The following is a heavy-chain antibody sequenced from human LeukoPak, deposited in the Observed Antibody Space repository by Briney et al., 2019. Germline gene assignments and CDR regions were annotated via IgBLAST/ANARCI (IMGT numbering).Heavy chain of an antibody. CDR1: GFTFGSYA. D-gene: IGHD3-22*01. Sequence: GGSLRLSCAASGFTFGSYAMHWVRQAPGKGLEWVAVISYDGSNKYYADSVKGRFTISRDNSKNTLYLQMNSLRAEDTAVYYCARGRDSSGYYYTPDAFDIWGQGTMVTVSS. CDR3: ARGRDSSGYYYTPDAFDI. V-gene: IGHV3-30*04. CDR2: ISYDGSNK. J-gene: IGHJ3*02.